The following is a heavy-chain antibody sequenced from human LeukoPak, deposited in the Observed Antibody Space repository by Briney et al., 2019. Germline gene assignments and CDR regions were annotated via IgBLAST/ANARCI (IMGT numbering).Heavy chain of an antibody. J-gene: IGHJ4*01. CDR3: ARYSSSSGGASYYLDY. CDR2: ISGDGSDT. V-gene: IGHV3-74*01. D-gene: IGHD6-6*01. CDR1: GLTLRNYW. Sequence: GGPLRLSCTASGLTLRNYWMHWVRQAPGKRLVWVSRISGDGSDTNYADCVQGRLTNSRDNAKNILYLQINNLRSEDTAVYYCARYSSSSGGASYYLDYWGHGTPVTVSS.